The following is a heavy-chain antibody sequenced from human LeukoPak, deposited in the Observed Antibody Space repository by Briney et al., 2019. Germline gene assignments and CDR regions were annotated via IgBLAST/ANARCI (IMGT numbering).Heavy chain of an antibody. V-gene: IGHV3-23*01. CDR2: ISGSGGST. D-gene: IGHD6-25*01. CDR3: AKDRMNSSGLPLDY. J-gene: IGHJ4*02. CDR1: GFTFSSYA. Sequence: GGSLRLSCAASGFTFSSYAMSWVRQAPGKGLEWVSGISGSGGSTYYADSVKGRFTISRDNSRNTLYLQMNSPRAEDTAVYYCAKDRMNSSGLPLDYWGQGTLVTVSS.